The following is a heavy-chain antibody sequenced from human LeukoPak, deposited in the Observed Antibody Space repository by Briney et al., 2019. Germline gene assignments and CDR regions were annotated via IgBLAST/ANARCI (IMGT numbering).Heavy chain of an antibody. CDR1: GYTFTSYL. CDR2: INPSDGWI. D-gene: IGHD3-22*01. CDR3: ARDSGPYYYDSSGFRAFDI. Sequence: ASVKVSCKASGYTFTSYLMHWVRQAPGQGLEWMGVINPSDGWIAYAQKFQGRVTITADESTSTAYMELSSLRSEDTAVYYCARDSGPYYYDSSGFRAFDIWGQGAMVTVSS. J-gene: IGHJ3*02. V-gene: IGHV1-46*01.